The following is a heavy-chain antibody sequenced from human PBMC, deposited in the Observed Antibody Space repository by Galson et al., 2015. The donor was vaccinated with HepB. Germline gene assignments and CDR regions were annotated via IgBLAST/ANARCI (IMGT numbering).Heavy chain of an antibody. CDR1: GFTFSSYS. CDR3: ARPPPNYNILTKRRNSEYYFDC. Sequence: SLRLSCAASGFTFSSYSMNWVRQAPGKGLEWVSSISSSSSYIYYADSVKGRFTISRDNAKNSLYLQMNSLRAEDTAVYYCARPPPNYNILTKRRNSEYYFDCWGQGTLVTVSS. CDR2: ISSSSSYI. D-gene: IGHD3-9*01. J-gene: IGHJ4*02. V-gene: IGHV3-21*01.